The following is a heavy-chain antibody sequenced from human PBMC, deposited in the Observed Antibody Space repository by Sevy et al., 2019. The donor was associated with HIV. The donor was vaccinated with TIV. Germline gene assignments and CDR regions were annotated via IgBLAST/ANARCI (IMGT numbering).Heavy chain of an antibody. Sequence: SETLSLTCTVSGGSISSSSYYWGWIRQPPGKGLEWIGSIYYSGSTYYNPSLKSRVTISVDTSKNQFSLKLSSVTAADTAVYYCATHGSDYGDYYFDYWGQGTLVTVS. CDR3: ATHGSDYGDYYFDY. J-gene: IGHJ4*02. D-gene: IGHD4-17*01. CDR1: GGSISSSSYY. V-gene: IGHV4-39*01. CDR2: IYYSGST.